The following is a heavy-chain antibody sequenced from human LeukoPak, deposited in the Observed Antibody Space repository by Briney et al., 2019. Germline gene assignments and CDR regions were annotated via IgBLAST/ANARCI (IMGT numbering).Heavy chain of an antibody. CDR2: IYYSGST. CDR3: ARSPHYYGSGSYFRP. J-gene: IGHJ4*02. V-gene: IGHV4-59*01. CDR1: GGSISSYY. Sequence: PSETLSLTCTVSGGSISSYYWSWIRQPPGKGLEWIGYIYYSGSTNYNPSLKSRVTISVETSKNQFSLKLSSVTAADTAVYYCARSPHYYGSGSYFRPWGQGTLVTVSS. D-gene: IGHD3-10*01.